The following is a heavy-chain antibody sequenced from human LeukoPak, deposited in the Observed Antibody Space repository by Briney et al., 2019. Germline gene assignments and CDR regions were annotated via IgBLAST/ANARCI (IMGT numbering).Heavy chain of an antibody. Sequence: ASVTVSCTASGYTFTGYYMHWVRQAPGQGLEWMGWINPNSGGTNYAQKFQGWVTMTRDTSISTAYMELSRLRSDDTAVYYCARAAFWGSNSHYYGMDVWGQGTTVTVSS. V-gene: IGHV1-2*04. CDR1: GYTFTGYY. CDR3: ARAAFWGSNSHYYGMDV. J-gene: IGHJ6*02. D-gene: IGHD7-27*01. CDR2: INPNSGGT.